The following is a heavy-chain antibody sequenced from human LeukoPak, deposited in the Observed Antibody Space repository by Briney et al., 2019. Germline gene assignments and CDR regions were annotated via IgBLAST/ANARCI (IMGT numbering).Heavy chain of an antibody. CDR1: GFTFSSYA. D-gene: IGHD1-26*01. CDR2: ISGSGGNT. J-gene: IGHJ1*01. V-gene: IGHV3-23*01. CDR3: AKSESGSYTPYFQY. Sequence: PGGSLRLSCAASGFTFSSYAMSWVRQAPGKGLEWVSAISGSGGNTKYADSVKGRFTISRDNSKNTLYLQMNSLRAEDMAVYYCAKSESGSYTPYFQYWGQGTLVTVSS.